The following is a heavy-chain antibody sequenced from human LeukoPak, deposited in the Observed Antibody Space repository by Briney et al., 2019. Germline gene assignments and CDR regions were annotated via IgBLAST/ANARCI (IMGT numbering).Heavy chain of an antibody. Sequence: ASVKVSCKASRYTFTGYYMHWVRQAPGQGLEWMGRIDPNGGGTNYTQKFQGRVTMTRDTSISTAYMELSRLRSDDTAVYYCAREETSITVAGNFDYWGQGTLVTVSS. CDR3: AREETSITVAGNFDY. CDR2: IDPNGGGT. D-gene: IGHD6-19*01. J-gene: IGHJ4*02. CDR1: RYTFTGYY. V-gene: IGHV1-2*06.